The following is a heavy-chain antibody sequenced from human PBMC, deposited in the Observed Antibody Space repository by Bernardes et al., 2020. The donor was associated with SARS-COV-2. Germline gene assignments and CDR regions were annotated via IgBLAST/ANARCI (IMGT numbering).Heavy chain of an antibody. CDR1: DYTFTNYG. CDR2: ISGYNGNT. D-gene: IGHD3-3*01. Sequence: DSVKVSCKASDYTFTNYGITWVRQAPGQGLEWVGWISGYNGNTNYAQKFQGRVTMTTDTSASTAYMELRSLRSDDTAVYYCARTDYDFWNGYSPSGYFDLWGRGTLVTVSS. CDR3: ARTDYDFWNGYSPSGYFDL. V-gene: IGHV1-18*04. J-gene: IGHJ2*01.